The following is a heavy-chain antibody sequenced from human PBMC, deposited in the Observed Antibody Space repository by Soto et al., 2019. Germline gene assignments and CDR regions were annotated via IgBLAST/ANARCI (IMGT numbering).Heavy chain of an antibody. Sequence: QVQLQESGPGLVKPSQTLSLTCTVSGGSIRSGGYYWSWIRQHPGKGLEWIGYIYYSGSTYYNPYINTRVTISVAKAKTRSSLKVSGGAAEDTAVSYCARGTYGDYRIGTDYWGQGTLVTVSS. CDR2: IYYSGST. D-gene: IGHD4-17*01. J-gene: IGHJ4*02. V-gene: IGHV4-31*03. CDR3: ARGTYGDYRIGTDY. CDR1: GGSIRSGGYY.